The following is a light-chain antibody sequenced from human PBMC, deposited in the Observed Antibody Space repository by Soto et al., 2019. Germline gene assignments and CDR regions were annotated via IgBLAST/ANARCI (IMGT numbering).Light chain of an antibody. CDR2: DDS. CDR3: QVWDSSSDHPGV. CDR1: NIGSKS. V-gene: IGLV3-21*02. J-gene: IGLJ1*01. Sequence: SYELTQPPSVSVAPGQTARITCGGNNIGSKSVHWYQQKPCQAPVLVVYDDSDRPSGIPERFSGSNSGNTATLTISRVEAGDEADYYCQVWDSSSDHPGVFGTGTKLTVL.